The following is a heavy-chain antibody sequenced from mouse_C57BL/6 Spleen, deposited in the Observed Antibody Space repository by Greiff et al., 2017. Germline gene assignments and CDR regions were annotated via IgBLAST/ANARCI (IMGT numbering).Heavy chain of an antibody. CDR3: TRRGYYFDY. Sequence: EVQLVESGGGLVQPGGSMKLSCAASGFTFSDAWMDWVRQSPEKGLEWGAEIRNKANNHATYYAESVKGRFTISRDDSKSSVYLQMNSLRAEDTGIYYCTRRGYYFDYWGQGTTLTVSS. CDR2: IRNKANNHAT. V-gene: IGHV6-6*01. J-gene: IGHJ2*01. CDR1: GFTFSDAW.